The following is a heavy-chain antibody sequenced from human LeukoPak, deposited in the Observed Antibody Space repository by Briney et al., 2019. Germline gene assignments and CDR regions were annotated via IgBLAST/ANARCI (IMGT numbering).Heavy chain of an antibody. CDR3: ALGWYAIDY. Sequence: PGGSLRLSCAASGITISKYSMNWVRQAPGKGLELVSYISSSSTIYYADSVKGRFTISRDNARNSLSLQMNSLRAEDTALYYCALGWYAIDYWGQGTLVTVSS. CDR1: GITISKYS. CDR2: ISSSSTI. V-gene: IGHV3-48*04. J-gene: IGHJ4*02. D-gene: IGHD6-19*01.